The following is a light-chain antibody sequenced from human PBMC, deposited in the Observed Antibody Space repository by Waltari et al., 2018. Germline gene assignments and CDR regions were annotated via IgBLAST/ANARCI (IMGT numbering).Light chain of an antibody. J-gene: IGLJ2*01. Sequence: SYDLTQPPSVSVSQGQTARLTCSGNALQRLYLYWYQQRPGQAPLLLRYKDTQRASGIPERFSGSSSGTTVTLTISGVQAEDEADYYCQSADTDFANHVLFGGGTQLTVL. CDR1: ALQRLY. CDR3: QSADTDFANHVL. CDR2: KDT. V-gene: IGLV3-25*03.